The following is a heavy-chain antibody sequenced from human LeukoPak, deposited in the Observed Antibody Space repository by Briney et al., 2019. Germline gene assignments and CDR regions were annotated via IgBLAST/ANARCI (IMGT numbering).Heavy chain of an antibody. V-gene: IGHV4-61*02. CDR1: GGSISSGSYY. D-gene: IGHD3-3*01. J-gene: IGHJ4*02. CDR2: IYTSGST. Sequence: ASETLSLTCTVSGGSISSGSYYWNWIRQPAGKGLEWIGRIYTSGSTNYNPSLKSRVTISVDTSKNQFSLKLSPVTAADTAVYYCAREGRFLAIDYWGQGTLVTVSS. CDR3: AREGRFLAIDY.